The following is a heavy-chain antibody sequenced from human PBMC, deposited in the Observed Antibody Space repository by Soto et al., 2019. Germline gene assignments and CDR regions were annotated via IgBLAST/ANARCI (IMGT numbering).Heavy chain of an antibody. V-gene: IGHV3-7*01. Sequence: GGSLRLSCAASGFTFSSYWMSWVRQAPGKGLEWVANIKQDGSEKYYVDSVKGRFTISRDNAKNSLYLQMNSLRAEDTAVYYCARDAPPSYDFWSGYDGPFDYWGQGTLVTVSS. CDR3: ARDAPPSYDFWSGYDGPFDY. CDR1: GFTFSSYW. J-gene: IGHJ4*02. CDR2: IKQDGSEK. D-gene: IGHD3-3*01.